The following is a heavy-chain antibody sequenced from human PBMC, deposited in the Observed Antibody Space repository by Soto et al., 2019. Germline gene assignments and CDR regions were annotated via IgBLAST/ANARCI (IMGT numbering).Heavy chain of an antibody. Sequence: GGSLRLSCAASGFTFSSYAMSWVRQAPGKGLEWVSAISGSGGSTYYADSVKGRFTISRDNSKNTLYLQMNSLTAADTAVYYCARDLIFGALAYFDYWGQGTLVTVSS. D-gene: IGHD3-3*01. CDR3: ARDLIFGALAYFDY. CDR1: GFTFSSYA. CDR2: ISGSGGST. V-gene: IGHV3-23*01. J-gene: IGHJ4*02.